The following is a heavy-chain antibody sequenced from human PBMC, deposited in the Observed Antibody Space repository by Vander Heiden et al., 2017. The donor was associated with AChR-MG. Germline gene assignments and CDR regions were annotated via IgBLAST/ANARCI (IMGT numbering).Heavy chain of an antibody. D-gene: IGHD6-19*01. Sequence: EVQLLESGGGLVQPGGSLRLSCAVSGFTFRNYDMHWVRQAPGEGLEWVSGISGSGDKTDNADSVKDRFTISRDKSQNTLYLKMKSLRADDTAAYYGAKGTDSSDWDWGQGTLVTVSS. CDR3: AKGTDSSDWD. V-gene: IGHV3-23*01. J-gene: IGHJ1*01. CDR2: ISGSGDKT. CDR1: GFTFRNYD.